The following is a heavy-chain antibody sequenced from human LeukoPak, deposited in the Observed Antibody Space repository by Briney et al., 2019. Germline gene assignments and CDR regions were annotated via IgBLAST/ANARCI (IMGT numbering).Heavy chain of an antibody. CDR2: IYHSGSI. Sequence: SETLSLTCAVSGGSISSRNWWSWVRQPPGKGLEWIGEIYHSGSINYNPSLKSRVTISVDKSKDQLSLRLTSVTAADTAVYYCARDNGAIRAYYYHGMDVWGQGTTVTVSS. D-gene: IGHD2-8*01. CDR1: GGSISSRNW. J-gene: IGHJ6*02. CDR3: ARDNGAIRAYYYHGMDV. V-gene: IGHV4-4*02.